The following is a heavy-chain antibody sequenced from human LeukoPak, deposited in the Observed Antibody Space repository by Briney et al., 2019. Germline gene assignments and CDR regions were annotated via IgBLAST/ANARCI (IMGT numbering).Heavy chain of an antibody. CDR3: AKEATTVPDRYFDY. J-gene: IGHJ4*02. CDR2: ISGSGAT. CDR1: GFTFSSYA. V-gene: IGHV3-23*01. Sequence: PGGSLRLSCVASGFTFSSYAINWVRQAPGKGLEWVSSISGSGATYYADSVKGRFTISRDNSKNTLYLQMNSLRAEDTAIYYCAKEATTVPDRYFDYWGQGTLVTVSS. D-gene: IGHD4-17*01.